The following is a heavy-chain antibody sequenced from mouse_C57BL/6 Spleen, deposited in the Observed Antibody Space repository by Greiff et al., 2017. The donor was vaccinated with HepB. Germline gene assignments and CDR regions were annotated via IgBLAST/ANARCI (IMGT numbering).Heavy chain of an antibody. V-gene: IGHV1-61*01. Sequence: VQLQQPGAELVRPGSSVKLSCKASGYTFTSYWMDWVKQRPGQGLEWIGNIYPSDSETHYNQKFKDKATLTVDKSSSTAYMQLSSLTSEDSAVYYCARLWADWYFDVWGTGTTVTVSS. CDR1: GYTFTSYW. CDR3: ARLWADWYFDV. J-gene: IGHJ1*03. CDR2: IYPSDSET.